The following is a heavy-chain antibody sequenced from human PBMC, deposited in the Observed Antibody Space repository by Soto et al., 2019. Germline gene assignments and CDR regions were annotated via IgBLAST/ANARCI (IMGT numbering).Heavy chain of an antibody. J-gene: IGHJ4*02. V-gene: IGHV2-5*02. D-gene: IGHD6-13*01. CDR1: GFSLITSGVG. CDR3: AHTLAPRIFDS. Sequence: QITLKEAGPTLVKPTQTLTLTCSFSGFSLITSGVGVGWIRQPPGKALEWLALIYWDDDKGYSTSLKSRLTVTNDTSRNQVVLTMTNMDPADTATYYCAHTLAPRIFDSWGQGTLVTVSS. CDR2: IYWDDDK.